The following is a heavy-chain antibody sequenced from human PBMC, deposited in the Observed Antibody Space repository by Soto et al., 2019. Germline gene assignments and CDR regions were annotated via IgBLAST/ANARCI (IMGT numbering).Heavy chain of an antibody. CDR2: IYYSGST. CDR1: GGSISSGGYY. Sequence: QVQLQESGPGLVKPSQTLSLTCTVSGGSISSGGYYWSWIRQHPGKGLEWIGYIYYSGSTYYNPSLKSRFTMSVDASKNQFSLKLSSVTAADTAVYYCARGDYYDSSGYPPPFDYWGQGTLVTVSS. V-gene: IGHV4-31*03. D-gene: IGHD3-22*01. J-gene: IGHJ4*02. CDR3: ARGDYYDSSGYPPPFDY.